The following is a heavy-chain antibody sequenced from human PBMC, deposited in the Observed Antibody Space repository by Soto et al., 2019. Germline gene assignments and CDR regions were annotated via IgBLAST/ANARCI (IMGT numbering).Heavy chain of an antibody. Sequence: ASVKVSCKASGYTFASYYMHWVRQAPGQGLEWMGIINPSGGSTSYAQKFQGRVTMTRDTSTSTVYMELSSLRSEDTAVYYCARDIVVVPAAIYYYYGMDVWGQGTTVTVSS. D-gene: IGHD2-2*01. CDR2: INPSGGST. CDR3: ARDIVVVPAAIYYYYGMDV. J-gene: IGHJ6*02. CDR1: GYTFASYY. V-gene: IGHV1-46*01.